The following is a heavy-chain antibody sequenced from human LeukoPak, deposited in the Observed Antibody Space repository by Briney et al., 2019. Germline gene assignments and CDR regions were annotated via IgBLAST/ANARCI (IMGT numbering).Heavy chain of an antibody. CDR2: ISSSSSYI. CDR1: GFTFSSYS. V-gene: IGHV3-21*01. CDR3: ARVGYGDYPDYYYYMDV. Sequence: GGSLRLSCAASGFTFSSYSMNWVRQAPGKGLEWVSSISSSSSYIYYADSVKGRFTISRDNAKNSLYLQMNSLRAEDTAVCYCARVGYGDYPDYYYYMDVWGKGTTVTVSS. J-gene: IGHJ6*03. D-gene: IGHD4-17*01.